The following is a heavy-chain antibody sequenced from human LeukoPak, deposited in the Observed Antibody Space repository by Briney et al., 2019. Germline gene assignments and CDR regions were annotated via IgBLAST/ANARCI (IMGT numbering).Heavy chain of an antibody. CDR2: FDPEDGET. V-gene: IGHV1-24*01. J-gene: IGHJ4*02. Sequence: ASVKVSCKVSGYTLTELSMHWVRQAPGKGLEWMGGFDPEDGETIYAQKFQGRVTMTGDTSTDTAYMELSSLRSEDTAVYYCARCQSPYYYDSSGYYGLCDYWGQGTLVTVSS. D-gene: IGHD3-22*01. CDR1: GYTLTELS. CDR3: ARCQSPYYYDSSGYYGLCDY.